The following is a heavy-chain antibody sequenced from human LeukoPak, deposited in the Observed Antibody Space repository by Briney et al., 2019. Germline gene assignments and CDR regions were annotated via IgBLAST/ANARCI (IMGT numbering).Heavy chain of an antibody. Sequence: SETLSLTCAVYGGSFSGYYWSWIRQPPGKGLEWIGEINHSGSNNYNPSLKSRVTISVDTSKNQFSLKLSSVTAADTAVYYCARVRFFGSGIENWGQGTLVTVSS. J-gene: IGHJ4*02. CDR1: GGSFSGYY. CDR2: INHSGSN. CDR3: ARVRFFGSGIEN. V-gene: IGHV4-34*01. D-gene: IGHD3-10*01.